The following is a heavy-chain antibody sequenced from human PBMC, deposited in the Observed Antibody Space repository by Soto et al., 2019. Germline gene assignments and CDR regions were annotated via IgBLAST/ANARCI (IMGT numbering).Heavy chain of an antibody. CDR2: MNPNSGNT. CDR1: GYTFTSYY. J-gene: IGHJ6*03. D-gene: IGHD3-10*01. Sequence: ASGKVCCKASGYTFTSYYINWVRQATGQGLEWMGWMNPNSGNTGYAQKFQGRVTMTRNTSISTAYMELSSLRSEDTAVYYCARGLGDTDYYYYYYMDVWGKGTTVTVSS. CDR3: ARGLGDTDYYYYYYMDV. V-gene: IGHV1-8*01.